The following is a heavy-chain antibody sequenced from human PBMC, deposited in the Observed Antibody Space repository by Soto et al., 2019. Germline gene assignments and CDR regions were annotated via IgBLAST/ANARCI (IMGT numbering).Heavy chain of an antibody. V-gene: IGHV3-23*01. Sequence: GGSLRLSCAASGFTFSSYAMSWVRQAPGKGLEWVSAISGSGGSTSYADSVKGRFTISRDNSKNTLYLQMNSLRAEDTAVYYCAKPLYDILSGADGFDIRGQGTMVTV. CDR1: GFTFSSYA. J-gene: IGHJ3*02. CDR3: AKPLYDILSGADGFDI. CDR2: ISGSGGST. D-gene: IGHD3-9*01.